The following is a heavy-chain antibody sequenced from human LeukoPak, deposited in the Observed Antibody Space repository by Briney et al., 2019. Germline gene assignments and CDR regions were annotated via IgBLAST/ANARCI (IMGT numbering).Heavy chain of an antibody. CDR3: VLYCSSTSCPQGPRDYYYYYYMDV. CDR1: GFTFSSYG. J-gene: IGHJ6*03. V-gene: IGHV3-30*02. Sequence: GGSLRLSCAASGFTFSSYGMHWVRQAPGKGLEWVAFIRYDGSNKYYADSVKGRFTISRDNSKNTLYLQMNSLRAEDTAVYYCVLYCSSTSCPQGPRDYYYYYYMDVWGKGTTVTVSS. CDR2: IRYDGSNK. D-gene: IGHD2-2*01.